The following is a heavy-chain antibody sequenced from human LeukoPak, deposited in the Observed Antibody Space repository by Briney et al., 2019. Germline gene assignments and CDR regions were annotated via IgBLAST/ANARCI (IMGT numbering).Heavy chain of an antibody. CDR3: ARDVLYCSSTSCYGASGYDP. J-gene: IGHJ5*02. CDR1: GYTFTGYY. D-gene: IGHD2-2*01. V-gene: IGHV1-2*02. Sequence: ASVKVSCKASGYTFTGYYMHWVRQAPGQGLEWMGWINPNSGGTNYAQKFQGRVTMTRDTSISTAYMELSRLRSDDTAVYYCARDVLYCSSTSCYGASGYDPWGQGTLVTVCS. CDR2: INPNSGGT.